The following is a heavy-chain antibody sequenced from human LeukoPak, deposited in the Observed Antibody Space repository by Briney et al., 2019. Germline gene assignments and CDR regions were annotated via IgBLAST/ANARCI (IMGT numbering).Heavy chain of an antibody. D-gene: IGHD3-10*01. CDR3: ARDPSPVRGARFFDY. J-gene: IGHJ4*02. CDR1: GFTFSDYY. V-gene: IGHV3-11*01. Sequence: TGGSLRLSCAASGFTFSDYYMSWIRQAPGKGLEWVSYISSSGSTIYYADSVKGRFTISRDNAKNSLHLQMNSLRAEDTAVYYCARDPSPVRGARFFDYWGQGTLVTVSS. CDR2: ISSSGSTI.